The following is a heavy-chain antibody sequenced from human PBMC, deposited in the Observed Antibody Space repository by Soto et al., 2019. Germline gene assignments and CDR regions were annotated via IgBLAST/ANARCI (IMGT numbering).Heavy chain of an antibody. CDR1: GFTFGDYA. Sequence: GGSLRLSCTASGFTFGDYAMSWVRQAPGKGLEWVGFIRSKAYGGTTEYAASVKGRFTISRDDSKSIAYLQMNRLKTENTAEYYCARARIVGATKNAFDIWGQGTMVPVSS. CDR2: IRSKAYGGTT. V-gene: IGHV3-49*04. CDR3: ARARIVGATKNAFDI. J-gene: IGHJ3*02. D-gene: IGHD1-26*01.